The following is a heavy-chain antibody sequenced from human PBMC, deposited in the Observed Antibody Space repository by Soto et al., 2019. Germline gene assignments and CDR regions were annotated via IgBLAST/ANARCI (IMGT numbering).Heavy chain of an antibody. CDR2: ISYDGNNK. CDR3: ARGNDYSNF. V-gene: IGHV3-30-3*01. D-gene: IGHD4-4*01. Sequence: QVQLVESGGGVVQPGRSLRLSCAASGFTFSSYAMHWVRQAPGRGLEWVAVISYDGNNKYYADSVKGRLTIPRDNSKNTLYLQMNSLSTEDTAVYYCARGNDYSNFWGQGTLVTVSS. CDR1: GFTFSSYA. J-gene: IGHJ4*02.